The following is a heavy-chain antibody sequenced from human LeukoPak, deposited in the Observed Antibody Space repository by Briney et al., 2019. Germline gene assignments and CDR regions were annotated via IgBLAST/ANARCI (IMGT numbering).Heavy chain of an antibody. CDR3: AREYGGRYDDAFDI. CDR2: IYSGGST. CDR1: GFTVSSNY. J-gene: IGHJ3*02. V-gene: IGHV3-53*01. D-gene: IGHD4-23*01. Sequence: PGGSLRLSCAASGFTVSSNYMSWVRQAPGKGLEWVSVIYSGGSTYYADFVKGRFTISRDNSKNTLYLQMNSLRAEDTAVYYCAREYGGRYDDAFDIWGQGTMVTVSS.